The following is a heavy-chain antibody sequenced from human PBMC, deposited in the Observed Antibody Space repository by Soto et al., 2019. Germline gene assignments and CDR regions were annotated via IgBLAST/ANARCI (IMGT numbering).Heavy chain of an antibody. D-gene: IGHD3-22*01. CDR2: SWFDGSIA. J-gene: IGHJ4*02. CDR1: GFKLTDYG. Sequence: QVQLVESGGGVVQPGRSLRLSCVASGFKLTDYGFNWVRQTPGKGLEWVAISWFDGSIAYYAESVKGRFTISRDDFRNTVYLHMNSLRGEDTAMYYCARDGSGIDSSGKFDYWGQGTQVTVSS. V-gene: IGHV3-33*01. CDR3: ARDGSGIDSSGKFDY.